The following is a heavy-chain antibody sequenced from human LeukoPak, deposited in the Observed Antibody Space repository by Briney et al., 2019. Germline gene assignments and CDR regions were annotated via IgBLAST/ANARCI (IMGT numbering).Heavy chain of an antibody. D-gene: IGHD3-16*01. J-gene: IGHJ4*02. CDR2: VSYSGGAI. Sequence: PGGSLRLSCAASGFTFSSYAMSWVRQAPGQGLEWVSAVSYSGGAIYYADSVKGRFTISRDNSKNTLYLQMNSLRADDTAVYYCAKQMSTVTFTPFDYWGQGTLVTVSS. CDR3: AKQMSTVTFTPFDY. CDR1: GFTFSSYA. V-gene: IGHV3-23*01.